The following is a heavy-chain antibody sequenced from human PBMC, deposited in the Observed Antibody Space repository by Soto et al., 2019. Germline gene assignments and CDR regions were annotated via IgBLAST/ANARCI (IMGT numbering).Heavy chain of an antibody. CDR2: ISSSSSYT. CDR1: GFTFSDYY. J-gene: IGHJ3*02. V-gene: IGHV3-11*06. D-gene: IGHD3-16*01. Sequence: GGSLRLSXAASGFTFSDYYMSWIRQAPGKGLEWVSYISSSSSYTNYADSVKGRFTISRDNAKNSLYLQMNSLRAEDTAVYYCARVTYGWQRNDAFDIWGQGTMVTVS. CDR3: ARVTYGWQRNDAFDI.